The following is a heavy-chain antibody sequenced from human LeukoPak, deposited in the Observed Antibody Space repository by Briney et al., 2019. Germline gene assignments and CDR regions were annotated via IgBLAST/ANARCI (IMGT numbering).Heavy chain of an antibody. D-gene: IGHD3-22*01. CDR1: GFTVSSNY. J-gene: IGHJ4*02. V-gene: IGHV3-53*01. Sequence: PGGSLRLSCAASGFTVSSNYMSWVRQAPGKGLEWVSVIYSGGSTYYADSVKSRFTISRDNSKNTLYLQMNSLRAEDTAVYYCARAYYYDSSGYYPFDYWGQGTLVTVSS. CDR3: ARAYYYDSSGYYPFDY. CDR2: IYSGGST.